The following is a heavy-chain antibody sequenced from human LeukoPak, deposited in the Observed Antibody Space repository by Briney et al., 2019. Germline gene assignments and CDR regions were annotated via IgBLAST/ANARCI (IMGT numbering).Heavy chain of an antibody. D-gene: IGHD2-2*01. CDR2: ISGSGGST. CDR3: AKAPSFVVAHFDY. V-gene: IGHV3-23*01. J-gene: IGHJ4*02. Sequence: PGGSLRLSCAASGFTFSSYAMSRVRQAPGKGLEWVSAISGSGGSTYYADSVKGRFTISRDNSKNTLYLQMSSLRAEDTAVYYCAKAPSFVVAHFDYWGQGTLVTVSS. CDR1: GFTFSSYA.